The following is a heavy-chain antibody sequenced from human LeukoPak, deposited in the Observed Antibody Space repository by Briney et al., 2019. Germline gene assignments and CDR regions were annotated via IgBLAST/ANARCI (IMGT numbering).Heavy chain of an antibody. CDR3: GRQGIYASGNLEY. Sequence: QPGGSLRLSCAASGSTFSSYAMSWVRQAPGKGLEWVSAISGSGTNTYYADSVKGRFTVSRDNSKNTLYLQMNSLRAEDTAVYYCGRQGIYASGNLEYWGQGTLVTVSS. V-gene: IGHV3-23*01. CDR2: ISGSGTNT. CDR1: GSTFSSYA. D-gene: IGHD3-10*01. J-gene: IGHJ4*02.